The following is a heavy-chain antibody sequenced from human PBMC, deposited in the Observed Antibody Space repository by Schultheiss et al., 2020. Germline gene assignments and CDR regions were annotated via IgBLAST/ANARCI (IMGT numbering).Heavy chain of an antibody. CDR1: GFTFSTYA. CDR2: ISGSGGST. V-gene: IGHV3-23*01. Sequence: GESLKISCAASGFTFSTYAMSWVRQAPGKGLEWVSAISGSGGSTYYADSVKGRFTISRDNSKNTLYLQMNSLRAEDTAVYYCAKQNYPIPTHPGIAVAGGAVDYWGQGTLVTVSS. J-gene: IGHJ4*02. CDR3: AKQNYPIPTHPGIAVAGGAVDY. D-gene: IGHD6-19*01.